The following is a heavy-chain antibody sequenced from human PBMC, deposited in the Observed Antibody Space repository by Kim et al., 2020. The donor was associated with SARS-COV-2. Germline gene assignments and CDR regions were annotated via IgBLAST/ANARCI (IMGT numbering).Heavy chain of an antibody. V-gene: IGHV3-21*06. Sequence: GGSLRLSCESIGFSFTDYSMNWVRQAPGKGLEWVAYISSSGSYNFYSDSVKGRFTVSKDGARNSLYLQMDNMRADDTAVYHCPRDLGNKILTRWFFDVWGRGARVVVSS. CDR2: ISSSGSYN. J-gene: IGHJ2*01. D-gene: IGHD3-9*01. CDR3: PRDLGNKILTRWFFDV. CDR1: GFSFTDYS.